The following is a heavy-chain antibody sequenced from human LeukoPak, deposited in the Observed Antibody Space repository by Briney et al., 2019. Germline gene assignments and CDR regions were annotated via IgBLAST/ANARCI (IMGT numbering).Heavy chain of an antibody. J-gene: IGHJ6*03. Sequence: ASVKVSCKASGGTFSSYAISWVRQAPGQGLEWMGGIIPIFGTANYAQKFQVRVTITADESTSTAYMELSSLRCEDTAVYYCARSLFRFLEWSYRSYYYYYMDVWGKGTTVTVSS. V-gene: IGHV1-69*13. CDR2: IIPIFGTA. D-gene: IGHD3-3*01. CDR3: ARSLFRFLEWSYRSYYYYYMDV. CDR1: GGTFSSYA.